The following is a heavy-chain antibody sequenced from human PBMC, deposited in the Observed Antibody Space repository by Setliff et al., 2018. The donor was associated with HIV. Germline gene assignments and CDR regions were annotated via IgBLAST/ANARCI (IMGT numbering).Heavy chain of an antibody. J-gene: IGHJ6*03. V-gene: IGHV3-9*01. CDR1: GFTFDDYA. Sequence: TGGSLRLSCAASGFTFDDYAMHWVRQAPGKGLEWVSGISWNSGSIGYADSVKGRFTISRDNAKNSLYLQMNSLRAEDTAVYYCARDSGGWYPTGDHYYYYMDVWGKGTTVTVSS. CDR3: ARDSGGWYPTGDHYYYYMDV. D-gene: IGHD6-19*01. CDR2: ISWNSGSI.